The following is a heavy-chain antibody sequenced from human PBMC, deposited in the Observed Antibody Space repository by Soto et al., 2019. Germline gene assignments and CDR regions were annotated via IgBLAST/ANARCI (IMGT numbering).Heavy chain of an antibody. D-gene: IGHD3-22*01. CDR2: IFYSGTT. CDR1: GGSISSDGFY. V-gene: IGHV4-31*11. Sequence: QVQLQESGPGLVKPSQTLSLTCAVSGGSISSDGFYWGWIRQHPGKGLEWIASIFYSGTTYYNPSLKSRGSISVDSSKNQLSLKMSSVTAADTAVYYCARVIHESSGYLGFQHWGQGTLVTVSS. J-gene: IGHJ1*01. CDR3: ARVIHESSGYLGFQH.